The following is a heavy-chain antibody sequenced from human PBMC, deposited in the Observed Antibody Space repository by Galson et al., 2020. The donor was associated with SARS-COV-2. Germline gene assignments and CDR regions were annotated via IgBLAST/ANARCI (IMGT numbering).Heavy chain of an antibody. J-gene: IGHJ6*02. D-gene: IGHD6-19*01. CDR2: IYNNDRT. Sequence: GGSLRLSCAASEFTLSTKYMTWVRRAPGKGLEWVSVIYNNDRTYYADSVKGRFTISRDNAKNTLYLQMNSLRVEDTAVYYCARGELTVAGYFSPNYYYYGMDVWGQGTTVTVSS. CDR1: EFTLSTKY. V-gene: IGHV3-53*01. CDR3: ARGELTVAGYFSPNYYYYGMDV.